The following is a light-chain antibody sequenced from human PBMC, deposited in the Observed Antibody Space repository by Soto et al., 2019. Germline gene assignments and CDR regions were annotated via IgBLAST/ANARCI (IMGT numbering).Light chain of an antibody. CDR2: GAS. Sequence: DIVLTQSPGTLSLSPGESATLSCRSSQSVSSSYLAWYQQKPGQAPRLLIYGASSRATGIPDRFSGSGSGTDCTLTISRLEPEDVAVYYCQQYGSSPWTLGQGTKVDI. J-gene: IGKJ1*01. CDR3: QQYGSSPWT. CDR1: QSVSSSY. V-gene: IGKV3-20*01.